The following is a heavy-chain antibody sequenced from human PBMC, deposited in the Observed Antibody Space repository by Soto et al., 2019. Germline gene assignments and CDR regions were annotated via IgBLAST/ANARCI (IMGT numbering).Heavy chain of an antibody. Sequence: GGSLRLSCAASGFTFSTPEMNWVRQAPGKGLEWISYISKSGIDIYYADPVKGRFTISRDNSKNSLYLQMNSLRAEDTAIYYCVVRKVGSFNIAALDIWGQGTVVTVSS. CDR2: ISKSGIDI. V-gene: IGHV3-48*03. D-gene: IGHD5-12*01. J-gene: IGHJ3*02. CDR3: VVRKVGSFNIAALDI. CDR1: GFTFSTPE.